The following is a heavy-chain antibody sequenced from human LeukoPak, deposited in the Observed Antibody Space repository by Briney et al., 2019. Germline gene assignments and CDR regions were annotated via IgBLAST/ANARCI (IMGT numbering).Heavy chain of an antibody. J-gene: IGHJ6*04. D-gene: IGHD3-9*01. Sequence: GGSLRLSCAASGFTFSSYWMSWVRQAPGKGLEWVANIKQDGSEKYYVDSVKGRFTISRDNAKNSLYLQMNGLRAEDTAVYYCASFLRYFDWLSDYYGMDVWGKGTTVTVSS. CDR1: GFTFSSYW. V-gene: IGHV3-7*03. CDR2: IKQDGSEK. CDR3: ASFLRYFDWLSDYYGMDV.